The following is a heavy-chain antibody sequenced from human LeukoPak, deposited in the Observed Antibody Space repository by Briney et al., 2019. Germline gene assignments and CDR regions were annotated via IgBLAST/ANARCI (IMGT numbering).Heavy chain of an antibody. J-gene: IGHJ4*02. V-gene: IGHV1-8*01. D-gene: IGHD5-18*01. CDR2: LNPNSGNT. CDR1: GYTFTSYD. CDR3: ARGGDTASYYFDY. Sequence: ASVKVSCKASGYTFTSYDYNWVRQATGQVLEWMGWLNPNSGNTGYAQKFQGRVTMTRNTSISTAYMGLSSLRSEDTAVYYCARGGDTASYYFDYWGQGTLVTVSS.